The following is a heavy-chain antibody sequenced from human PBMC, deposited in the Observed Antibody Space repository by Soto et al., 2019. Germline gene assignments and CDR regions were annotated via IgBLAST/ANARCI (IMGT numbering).Heavy chain of an antibody. J-gene: IGHJ6*02. Sequence: SETLSLTCAVSGGSINTYYWSWVRQPPGKGLEWIGNIHHSGSTNYNPSLNSRVTISIDTSKNKLSLWLNSVTAADTAVYYCARDRPVMVRGVIGGMDVWGQGTTVTVSS. CDR2: IHHSGST. D-gene: IGHD3-10*01. V-gene: IGHV4-59*01. CDR1: GGSINTYY. CDR3: ARDRPVMVRGVIGGMDV.